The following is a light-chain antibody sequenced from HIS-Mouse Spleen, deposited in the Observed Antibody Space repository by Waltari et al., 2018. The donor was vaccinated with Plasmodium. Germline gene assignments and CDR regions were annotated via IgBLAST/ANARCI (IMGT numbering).Light chain of an antibody. V-gene: IGKV1-39*01. CDR1: QSISSY. J-gene: IGKJ4*01. Sequence: DIQMTQSPSSLSASVGDRVTITCRASQSISSYLNWYHQKPGKAPKLLIYAASSLQSGVPSRFSGSGSGTDFTLTINSLQPEDFATYYCQQSYSTPGTFGGGTKVEIK. CDR2: AAS. CDR3: QQSYSTPGT.